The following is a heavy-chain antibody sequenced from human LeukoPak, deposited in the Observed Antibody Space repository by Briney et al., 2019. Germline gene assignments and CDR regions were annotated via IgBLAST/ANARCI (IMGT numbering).Heavy chain of an antibody. CDR1: GFTFSSYA. D-gene: IGHD2-2*01. CDR2: ISSSGTST. CDR3: AKVLGSSMGSFDP. J-gene: IGHJ5*02. Sequence: PGGSLRLSCAASGFTFSSYAMTWVRQTPGKGLEWVSGISSSGTSTYYADSVKGRFTISRDKFKTTLYLRLNSLRTEDTAVYYCAKVLGSSMGSFDPWGQGTLVTVSS. V-gene: IGHV3-23*01.